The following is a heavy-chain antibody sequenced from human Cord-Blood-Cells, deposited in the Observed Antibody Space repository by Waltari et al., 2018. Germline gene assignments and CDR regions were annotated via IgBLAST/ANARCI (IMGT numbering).Heavy chain of an antibody. Sequence: QVQLVQSGAEVKKPGSSVKVSCKASGGTFSSYAISWVRHDPGQGLEWMVGIIPIFGTANCAQKFQGRVTMTADESTSTAYMELSSLRSEDTAVYYCVVLELGPDAFDIWGQGTMVTVSS. V-gene: IGHV1-69*01. J-gene: IGHJ3*02. D-gene: IGHD7-27*01. CDR2: IIPIFGTA. CDR1: GGTFSSYA. CDR3: VVLELGPDAFDI.